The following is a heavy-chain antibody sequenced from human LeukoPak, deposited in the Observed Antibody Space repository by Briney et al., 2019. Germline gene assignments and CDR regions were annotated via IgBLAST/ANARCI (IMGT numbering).Heavy chain of an antibody. Sequence: SVKVSCKASGGTFSSYAISWVRQAPGQGLEWMGGIIPIFGTANYAQKFQGRVTITADESTSTAYMELSSLRSEDTAVYYCARETTVITSAPYYYYYYVDVWGKGTTVTVSS. D-gene: IGHD4-11*01. V-gene: IGHV1-69*13. CDR2: IIPIFGTA. CDR1: GGTFSSYA. CDR3: ARETTVITSAPYYYYYYVDV. J-gene: IGHJ6*03.